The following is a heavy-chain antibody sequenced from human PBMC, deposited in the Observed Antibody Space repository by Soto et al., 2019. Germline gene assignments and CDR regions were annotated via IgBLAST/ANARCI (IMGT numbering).Heavy chain of an antibody. V-gene: IGHV3-33*01. CDR1: GFTFSSYG. J-gene: IGHJ5*02. CDR2: IWYDGSNK. D-gene: IGHD6-13*01. Sequence: GGSLRLSCAASGFTFSSYGMHWVRQAPGKGLEWVAVIWYDGSNKYYADSVKGRFTISRDNSKNTLYLQMNSLRAEDMAVYYCARGRIAAPNWFDPWGQGTLVTVSS. CDR3: ARGRIAAPNWFDP.